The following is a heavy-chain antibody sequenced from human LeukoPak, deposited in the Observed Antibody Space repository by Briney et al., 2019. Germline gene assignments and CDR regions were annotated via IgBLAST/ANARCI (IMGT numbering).Heavy chain of an antibody. CDR1: GGSISSSSYY. V-gene: IGHV4-39*07. J-gene: IGHJ3*02. CDR3: ARGAAGEFWNDAFDI. Sequence: PSETLSLTCTVSGGSISSSSYYWGWIRQPPGKGLEWIGSIYYSGSTYYNPSLKSRVTISVDTSKNQFSLKLSSVTAADTAVYYCARGAAGEFWNDAFDIWGQGTMVTVSS. CDR2: IYYSGST. D-gene: IGHD3-3*01.